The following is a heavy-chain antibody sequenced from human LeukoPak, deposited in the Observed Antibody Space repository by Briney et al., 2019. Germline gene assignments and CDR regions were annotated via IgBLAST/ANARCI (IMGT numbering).Heavy chain of an antibody. D-gene: IGHD1-26*01. CDR2: ISAYNGNT. CDR1: GYTFTSYG. J-gene: IGHJ6*02. CDR3: ARVRGSLYYYYGMDV. Sequence: GASVKVSCKASGYTFTSYGISWVRQAPGQGLEWVGWISAYNGNTNYAQKLQGRVTMTTDTSTSTAYMELRSLRSDDTAVYYCARVRGSLYYYYGMDVWGQGTTVTVSS. V-gene: IGHV1-18*01.